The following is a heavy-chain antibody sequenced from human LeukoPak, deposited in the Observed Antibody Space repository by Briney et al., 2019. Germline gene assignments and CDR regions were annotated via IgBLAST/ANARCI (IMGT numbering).Heavy chain of an antibody. V-gene: IGHV5-51*01. CDR3: ARRVGSSSWFFDY. J-gene: IGHJ4*02. D-gene: IGHD6-13*01. CDR1: GYNFTSYW. Sequence: GESLKISCKGSGYNFTSYWIAWVRQMPGKGLEWMGIIYPGDSDTRYSPSFQGQVTISADKSISTAYLQWSSLKASDTAMYYCARRVGSSSWFFDYWGQGTLVTVSS. CDR2: IYPGDSDT.